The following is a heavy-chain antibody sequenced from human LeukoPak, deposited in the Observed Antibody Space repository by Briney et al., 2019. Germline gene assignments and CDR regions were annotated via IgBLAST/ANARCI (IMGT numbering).Heavy chain of an antibody. V-gene: IGHV4-4*07. CDR2: LYTSGNT. CDR1: GGSISSYY. CDR3: ATRKLGNDY. D-gene: IGHD7-27*01. Sequence: PSETLSLTCTVSGGSISSYYWSWIRQPAGKGLEWIGRLYTSGNTNYNPSLKSRVTISADASKNQFSLKLYSVTAADTAVYYCATRKLGNDYWGQGTLVTVSS. J-gene: IGHJ4*02.